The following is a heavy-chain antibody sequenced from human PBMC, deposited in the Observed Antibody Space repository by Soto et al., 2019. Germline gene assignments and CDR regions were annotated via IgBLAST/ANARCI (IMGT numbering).Heavy chain of an antibody. D-gene: IGHD4-17*01. CDR2: IYTSGTT. CDR1: GGSISSGGYC. V-gene: IGHV4-31*03. CDR3: ARAMTTVYYNYHNGMDV. J-gene: IGHJ6*02. Sequence: QVQLQESGPGLVKPSQTLSLTCTVSGGSISSGGYCWTWIRQRPGKGLEWIGHIYTSGTTYYNPSLKSRVTISVDTSKNQLSLKLSSVTAADTAVYYCARAMTTVYYNYHNGMDVWGQGTTVTVSS.